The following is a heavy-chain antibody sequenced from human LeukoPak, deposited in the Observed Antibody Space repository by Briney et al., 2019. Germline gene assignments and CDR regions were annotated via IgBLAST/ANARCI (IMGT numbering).Heavy chain of an antibody. D-gene: IGHD6-13*01. CDR1: GFTFRSYW. Sequence: GGSLRLSCAVSGFTFRSYWMHWVRQVPGKGLEWVSCMNTDGSDRRYAGSVEGRFTISRDSANNRLYLVMNSLRVEDTAVYYCARGLLPGVGMGDYWGEGTLVTVSS. CDR2: MNTDGSDR. J-gene: IGHJ4*02. V-gene: IGHV3-74*01. CDR3: ARGLLPGVGMGDY.